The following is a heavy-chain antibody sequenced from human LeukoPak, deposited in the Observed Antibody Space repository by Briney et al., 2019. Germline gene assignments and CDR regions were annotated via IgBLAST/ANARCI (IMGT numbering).Heavy chain of an antibody. J-gene: IGHJ4*02. CDR2: IIPIFGTA. Sequence: SVKVSCKASGGTFSSYAISWVRQAPGQGLEWMGGIIPIFGTANYAQKFQGRVTITADKSTSTDYMELSSLRSEDTAVYYCARRDHYYDSSGYSLGVFDYWGQGTLVTVSS. V-gene: IGHV1-69*06. CDR1: GGTFSSYA. CDR3: ARRDHYYDSSGYSLGVFDY. D-gene: IGHD3-22*01.